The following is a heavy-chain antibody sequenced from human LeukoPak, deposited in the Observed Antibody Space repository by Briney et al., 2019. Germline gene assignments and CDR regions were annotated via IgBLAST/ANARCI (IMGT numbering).Heavy chain of an antibody. V-gene: IGHV3-9*01. CDR2: ISWNSGSI. CDR1: GFTFDDYA. D-gene: IGHD2-15*01. CDR3: AKDREVVAANYFDY. J-gene: IGHJ4*02. Sequence: PGGSLRLSCAASGFTFDDYAMHWVRQAPGKGLEWVLGISWNSGSIGYADSVKGRFTISRDNAKNSLYLQMNSLRAEDTALYYCAKDREVVAANYFDYWGQGTLVTVSS.